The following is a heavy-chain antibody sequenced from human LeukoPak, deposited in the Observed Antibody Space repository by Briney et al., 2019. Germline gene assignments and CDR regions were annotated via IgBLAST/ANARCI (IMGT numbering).Heavy chain of an antibody. J-gene: IGHJ4*02. CDR3: ARDSIPRDYYDSSGYPYYFDY. V-gene: IGHV3-66*01. Sequence: GGSLRLSCEVSGFSVGNNYMNWVRQAPGKGLEWVSATFTGGTTYYADSVKGRFAISRDTSKNTLYLQMNSLRAEDTAVYYCARDSIPRDYYDSSGYPYYFDYWGQGTLVTVSS. CDR2: TFTGGTT. CDR1: GFSVGNNY. D-gene: IGHD3-22*01.